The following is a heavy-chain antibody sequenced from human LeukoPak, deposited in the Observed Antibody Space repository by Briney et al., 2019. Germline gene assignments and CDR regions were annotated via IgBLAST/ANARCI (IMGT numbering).Heavy chain of an antibody. Sequence: ASVKVSCTASGYTFTGYYMHWVRQAPGQGLEWMGWINPNSGGTNYAQKFQGRVTMTRDTSISTAYMELSRLRSDDTAVYYCARGVWFGELNWFDPWGQGTLVTVSS. CDR3: ARGVWFGELNWFDP. CDR2: INPNSGGT. D-gene: IGHD3-10*01. J-gene: IGHJ5*02. CDR1: GYTFTGYY. V-gene: IGHV1-2*02.